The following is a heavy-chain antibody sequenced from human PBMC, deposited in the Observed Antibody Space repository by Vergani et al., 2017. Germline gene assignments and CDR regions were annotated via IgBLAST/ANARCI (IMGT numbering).Heavy chain of an antibody. J-gene: IGHJ4*02. Sequence: EVQLVESGGGLVQPGGSLRLSCAASGFTFSSFEMNWVRQAPGKGLEWVSYISSSGSTIYYADSVTGRFTISRDNAKNSLYLQMNSLRAEDTAVYYCARASSGPIDYWGQGTLVTVSS. CDR2: ISSSGSTI. CDR3: ARASSGPIDY. D-gene: IGHD3-22*01. V-gene: IGHV3-48*03. CDR1: GFTFSSFE.